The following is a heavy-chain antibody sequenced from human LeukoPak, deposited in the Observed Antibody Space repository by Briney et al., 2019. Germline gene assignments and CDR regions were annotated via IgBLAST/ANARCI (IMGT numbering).Heavy chain of an antibody. D-gene: IGHD2-2*01. CDR3: ARVSVPAAYYYYYGMDV. CDR2: INPSGGST. V-gene: IGHV1-46*04. Sequence: ASVKVSCKASGYTFTSYYMQWVRQAPGQGLEWRGIINPSGGSTSYAQKLRGRVTMTRDTTTSTVYMELRSLRSEDTAVYYCARVSVPAAYYYYYGMDVWGKGTTVTVSS. J-gene: IGHJ6*04. CDR1: GYTFTSYY.